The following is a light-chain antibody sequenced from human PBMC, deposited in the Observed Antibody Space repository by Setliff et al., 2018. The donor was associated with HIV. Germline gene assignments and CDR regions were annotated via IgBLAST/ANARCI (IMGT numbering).Light chain of an antibody. V-gene: IGLV7-46*01. Sequence: QAEVTQEPSLTVSPGGTATLTCGSSTGAVTSTHYPYWFQQKPGQAPRTLISDTSDKHPWTPAQFSGSLLGGKAALTLSGAQPEDEAEYYCLLSYSGPRVFGGGTKVTVL. CDR1: TGAVTSTHY. CDR2: DTS. J-gene: IGLJ2*01. CDR3: LLSYSGPRV.